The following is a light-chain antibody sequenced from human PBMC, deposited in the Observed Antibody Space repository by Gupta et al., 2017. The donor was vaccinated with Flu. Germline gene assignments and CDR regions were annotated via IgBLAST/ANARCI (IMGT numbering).Light chain of an antibody. CDR2: DVN. CDR3: CSYVGSFTYV. J-gene: IGLJ1*01. CDR1: SSDVGGYNY. Sequence: QSALPPPRPVSGSPGPSVAIACTGTSSDVGGYNYVSWYQQHPGKAPKLMIYDVNKRPSGVPERFSGSKSGNTASLTISGLQAEDEADYYCCSYVGSFTYVFGTGTKVTVL. V-gene: IGLV2-11*01.